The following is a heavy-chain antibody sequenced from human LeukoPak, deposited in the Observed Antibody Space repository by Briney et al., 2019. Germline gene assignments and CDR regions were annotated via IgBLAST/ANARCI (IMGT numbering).Heavy chain of an antibody. CDR1: GFTVSSNY. CDR2: IYSGGTT. D-gene: IGHD6-13*01. J-gene: IGHJ3*02. CDR3: AGWPSSSWYKVAAFGI. Sequence: GGSLRLSCEASGFTVSSNYMSWVRQAPGKGLEWVSVIYSGGTTYYADSVKGRFTISRDNSKNTLYLQMNSLRAEDTAVYYCAGWPSSSWYKVAAFGIWGQGTMVTVSS. V-gene: IGHV3-53*01.